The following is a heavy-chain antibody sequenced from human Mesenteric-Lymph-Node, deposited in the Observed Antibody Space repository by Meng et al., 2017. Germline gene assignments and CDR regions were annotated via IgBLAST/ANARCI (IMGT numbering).Heavy chain of an antibody. D-gene: IGHD4-17*01. CDR1: GGSLNKSYYV. CDR3: ARHVYGDSYSF. Sequence: VKPTELRHVPCSSSGGSLNKSYYVWDWIRQPPGKGLEWIGIVRYSGTAYYNPSLTSRVTISVDTSKNQFSLNLSSLTAADTAVYYCARHVYGDSYSFWGQGTLVTVSS. J-gene: IGHJ4*02. V-gene: IGHV4-39*01. CDR2: VRYSGTA.